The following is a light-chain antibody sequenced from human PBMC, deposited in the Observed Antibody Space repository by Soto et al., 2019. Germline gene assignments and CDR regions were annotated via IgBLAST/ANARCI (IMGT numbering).Light chain of an antibody. V-gene: IGKV3-20*01. CDR2: AAS. CDR3: QQYGSSGT. CDR1: QSVSSSY. Sequence: EIVLTQSPGTLSLSPGERATLSCRASQSVSSSYLVWHQQKPGQAPRLLIYAASRRATGIPDRFSGSGSGTEFTLTISSLQSEDFAVYYCQQYGSSGTFGQGTKVDIK. J-gene: IGKJ1*01.